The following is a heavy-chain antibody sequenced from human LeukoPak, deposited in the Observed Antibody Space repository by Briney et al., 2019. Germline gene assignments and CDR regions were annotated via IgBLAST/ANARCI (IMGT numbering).Heavy chain of an antibody. D-gene: IGHD3/OR15-3a*01. Sequence: ASVKVSCKASGYTFTSYYMHWVRQAPGQGLEWMGIINPSGGSTSYAQKFQGRVTMTRDMSTSTVYMELSSLRSEDTAVYYCARDLPWTHGKPSDDYWGQGTLVTVSS. J-gene: IGHJ4*02. CDR3: ARDLPWTHGKPSDDY. CDR2: INPSGGST. V-gene: IGHV1-46*01. CDR1: GYTFTSYY.